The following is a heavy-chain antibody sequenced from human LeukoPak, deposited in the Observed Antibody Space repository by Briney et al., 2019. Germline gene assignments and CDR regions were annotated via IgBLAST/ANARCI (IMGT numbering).Heavy chain of an antibody. J-gene: IGHJ4*02. CDR1: GFTFSSYS. Sequence: GGSLRLSCAASGFTFSSYSMNWVRQAPGKGLEWVSSISSSSSYIYYADSVEGRFTISRDNAKNSLYLQMNSLRAEDTAVYYCARLSPYYDILTGSLDYWGQGTLVTVSS. D-gene: IGHD3-9*01. V-gene: IGHV3-21*01. CDR3: ARLSPYYDILTGSLDY. CDR2: ISSSSSYI.